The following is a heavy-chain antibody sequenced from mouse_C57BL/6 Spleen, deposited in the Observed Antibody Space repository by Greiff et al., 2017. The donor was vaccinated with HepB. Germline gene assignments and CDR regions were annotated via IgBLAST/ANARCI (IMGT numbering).Heavy chain of an antibody. J-gene: IGHJ1*03. Sequence: VQLQQPGAELVMPGASVKLSCKASGYTFTSYWMHWVKQRPGQGLEWIGEIDPSDSYTNYNQKFKGKSTLTVDKSSSTAYMQLSSLTSEDSAVYYCARRGLPYWYFDVWGTGTTVTVSS. V-gene: IGHV1-69*01. CDR2: IDPSDSYT. D-gene: IGHD3-1*01. CDR3: ARRGLPYWYFDV. CDR1: GYTFTSYW.